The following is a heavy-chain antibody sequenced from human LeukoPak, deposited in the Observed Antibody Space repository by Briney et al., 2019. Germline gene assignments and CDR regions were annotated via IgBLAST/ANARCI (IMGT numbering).Heavy chain of an antibody. V-gene: IGHV3-30-3*01. CDR2: ISYDGSNK. CDR1: GFTFSSYA. Sequence: GGSLRLSCAASGFTFSSYAMHWVRQAPGKGLEWVAVISYDGSNKYYADSVKGRFTISRDNSKNTLYLQMNSLRAEDTAVYYCARVWFGEFAIPFDYWGQGTLVTVSS. CDR3: ARVWFGEFAIPFDY. D-gene: IGHD3-10*01. J-gene: IGHJ4*02.